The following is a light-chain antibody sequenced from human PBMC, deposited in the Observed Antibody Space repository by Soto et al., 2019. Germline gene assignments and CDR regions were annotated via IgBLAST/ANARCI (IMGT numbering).Light chain of an antibody. CDR1: SSNIGTGYD. CDR3: QSYDSGLSAYV. CDR2: NNN. Sequence: QSVLTQPPSVSGAPGQGVTISCTGSSSNIGTGYDVHWYQQLPGTAPKLLIYNNNNRPSGVPDRFSGSKSGTSASLAITGLQAEDEADYYCQSYDSGLSAYVFGTGTKVTVL. V-gene: IGLV1-40*01. J-gene: IGLJ1*01.